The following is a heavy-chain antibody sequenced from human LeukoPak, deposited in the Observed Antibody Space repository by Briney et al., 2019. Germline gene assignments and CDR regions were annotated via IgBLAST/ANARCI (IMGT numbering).Heavy chain of an antibody. J-gene: IGHJ4*02. Sequence: ASVKVSCKASGYSFTGYYMHWVRQAPGQGLEWMGWINPKTGGTNYALEVQGRVTMTRDTSISTAYMELSRLTSDDTALYYCAGGTYGYNVIDFWGQGTLVTVSS. CDR3: AGGTYGYNVIDF. D-gene: IGHD5-24*01. CDR2: INPKTGGT. CDR1: GYSFTGYY. V-gene: IGHV1-2*02.